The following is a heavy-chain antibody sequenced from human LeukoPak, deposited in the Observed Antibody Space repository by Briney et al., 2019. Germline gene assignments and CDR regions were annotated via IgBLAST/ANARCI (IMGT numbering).Heavy chain of an antibody. J-gene: IGHJ4*02. V-gene: IGHV4-59*01. CDR3: ARDLLSTAGYFDY. CDR2: ISYSGSN. D-gene: IGHD6-19*01. CDR1: GGSISSYY. Sequence: PSETLSLTCTVPGGSISSYYWSWLRQPPGKGLEWIGYISYSGSNNYNPSLRSRVTISVDTSKNEFSLNLIAVTAADTAVYYCARDLLSTAGYFDYWGQGTLVTVSS.